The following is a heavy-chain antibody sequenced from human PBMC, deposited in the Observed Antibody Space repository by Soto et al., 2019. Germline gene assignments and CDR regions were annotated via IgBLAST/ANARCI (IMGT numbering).Heavy chain of an antibody. D-gene: IGHD2-8*01. CDR2: INHSGNT. V-gene: IGHV4-34*01. Sequence: SETLSLTCAVYGASLSDNYCNWLRQPPGKGLEWIGEINHSGNTNYKQSLRSRVTISVDTSKNQYSLNVRSVSAADTAVYYCARGRCEFDDWGQGTPVTVSS. J-gene: IGHJ5*02. CDR3: ARGRCEFDD. CDR1: GASLSDNY.